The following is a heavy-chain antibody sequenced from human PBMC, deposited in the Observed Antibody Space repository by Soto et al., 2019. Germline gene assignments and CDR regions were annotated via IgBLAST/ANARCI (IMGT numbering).Heavy chain of an antibody. CDR1: GGSVSSSSYY. CDR2: VYYSGST. CDR3: RYCPSVQGKVIISADKSLSTAYLKWSSLKASDTAMYYCARHGRRENSSCWSPHRKRLYYYYGMDV. J-gene: IGHJ6*02. D-gene: IGHD3-10*01. V-gene: IGHV4-39*01. Sequence: SETLSLTCTVSGGSVSSSSYYWGWVRQPPGKGLEWIGSVYYSGSTYYNPSLESRVTISVDKSKNQFSLKLMSFSAADTAVYYSRYCPSVQGKVIISADKSLSTAYLKWSSLKASDTAMYYCARHGRRENSSCWSPHRKRLYYYYGMDVWGQGTTVTVSS.